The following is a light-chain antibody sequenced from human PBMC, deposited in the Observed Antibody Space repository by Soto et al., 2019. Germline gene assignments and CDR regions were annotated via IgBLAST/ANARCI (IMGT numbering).Light chain of an antibody. CDR1: SSDVGGYDY. J-gene: IGLJ1*01. CDR3: SSYTSSTSYV. Sequence: QSVLTQPASVSGSPGQSITISCTGTSSDVGGYDYVSWYQQHPSKAPKLMIYDVTNRPSGVSNRFSGSKSGNTASLTIPRLQAEDEASYYCSSYTSSTSYVFGTGTKVTVL. CDR2: DVT. V-gene: IGLV2-14*01.